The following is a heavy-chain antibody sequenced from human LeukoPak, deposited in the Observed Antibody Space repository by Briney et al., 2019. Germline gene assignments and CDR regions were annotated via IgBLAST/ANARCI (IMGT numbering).Heavy chain of an antibody. V-gene: IGHV4-39*07. J-gene: IGHJ5*02. CDR2: IYYSGST. Sequence: SETLSLTCTVSGGFISSSSYYWGWIRQPPGKGLQWIGSIYYSGSTYHNPSLKRRVTIFVDTSTNQFSLELSSVTAADTAVYYCARALGAAARRGNWFDPWGQGTLVTVSS. CDR1: GGFISSSSYY. CDR3: ARALGAAARRGNWFDP. D-gene: IGHD6-13*01.